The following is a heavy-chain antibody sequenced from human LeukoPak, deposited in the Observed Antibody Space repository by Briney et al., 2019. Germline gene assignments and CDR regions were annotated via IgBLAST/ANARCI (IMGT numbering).Heavy chain of an antibody. V-gene: IGHV1-2*02. CDR1: GYTFTGYY. CDR3: ARVNLSMVRGGSYYYYMDV. CDR2: INPNSGGT. Sequence: ASVKVSCEASGYTFTGYYMHWVRQAPGQGLEWMGWINPNSGGTNYAQKFQGRVTMTRDTSISTAYMELSRLRSDDTAVYYCARVNLSMVRGGSYYYYMDVWGKGTTVTVSS. D-gene: IGHD3-10*01. J-gene: IGHJ6*03.